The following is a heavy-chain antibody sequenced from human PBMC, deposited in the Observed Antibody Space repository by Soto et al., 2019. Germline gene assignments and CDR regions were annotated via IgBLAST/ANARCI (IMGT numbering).Heavy chain of an antibody. CDR1: GLTFRSYW. CDR2: INSDGSST. D-gene: IGHD5-18*01. V-gene: IGHV3-74*01. CDR3: AREGVGYSYGNFDY. J-gene: IGHJ4*02. Sequence: TGGSLRLSCAVSGLTFRSYWMHWVRQAPGKGLVWVSRINSDGSSTNYADSVKGRFTVSRDNAKSTLYLQMNSLRAEDTAVYYCAREGVGYSYGNFDYWGQGTLVTVSS.